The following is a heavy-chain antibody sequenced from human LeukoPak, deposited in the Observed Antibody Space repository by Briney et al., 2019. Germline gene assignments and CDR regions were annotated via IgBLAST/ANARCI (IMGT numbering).Heavy chain of an antibody. J-gene: IGHJ6*03. Sequence: KPGGSLRLSCAVSGFTFTDTYMTWIRQAPGKGLESLSYISPSGTDISYADSVKGRFTISRDNAKNSLYLQMNSLRAEDTAVYYCAKAVDILTGYYLFSDYYYYYYMDVWGKGTTVTISS. CDR3: AKAVDILTGYYLFSDYYYYYYMDV. D-gene: IGHD3-9*01. CDR1: GFTFTDTY. V-gene: IGHV3-11*01. CDR2: ISPSGTDI.